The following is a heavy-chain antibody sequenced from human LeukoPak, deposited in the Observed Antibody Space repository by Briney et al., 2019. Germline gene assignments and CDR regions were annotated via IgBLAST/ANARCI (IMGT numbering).Heavy chain of an antibody. CDR2: IWYDGSNK. D-gene: IGHD6-19*01. CDR1: GFTFSSYG. J-gene: IGHJ4*02. CDR3: AKSYSSHDFRY. Sequence: GGSLRLSCAASGFTFSSYGMHWVRQAPGKGLEWVAVIWYDGSNKYYADSVKGRFTISRDNSKNTLYLQMNSLRAEDTAVYYCAKSYSSHDFRYWGQGTLVTVSS. V-gene: IGHV3-33*06.